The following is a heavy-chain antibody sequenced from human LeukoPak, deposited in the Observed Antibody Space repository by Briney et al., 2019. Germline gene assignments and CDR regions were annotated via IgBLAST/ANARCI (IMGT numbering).Heavy chain of an antibody. V-gene: IGHV3-33*01. Sequence: GGSLRLSCAASGFTFSSYGMHWVRQAPGKGPEWVAVIWYDGSNKYYADSVKGRFTISRDNSKNTLYLQMNSLRAEDTAVYYCAREGREQLDGAFDYWGQGTLVTVSS. CDR1: GFTFSSYG. J-gene: IGHJ4*02. CDR3: AREGREQLDGAFDY. D-gene: IGHD6-6*01. CDR2: IWYDGSNK.